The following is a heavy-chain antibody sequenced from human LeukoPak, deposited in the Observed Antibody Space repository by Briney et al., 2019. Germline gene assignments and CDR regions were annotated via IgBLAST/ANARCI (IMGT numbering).Heavy chain of an antibody. Sequence: SGGSLRLACAASGFTFSNYAISWVRQAPGKGREWVSTISNSGDATYYADSVKGRFTISRDNSKNTLYLQMNSLRAEDTAVYYCAKAPPYKKYFDYWGQGTLVTVSS. CDR2: ISNSGDAT. V-gene: IGHV3-23*01. D-gene: IGHD1-1*01. CDR3: AKAPPYKKYFDY. CDR1: GFTFSNYA. J-gene: IGHJ4*02.